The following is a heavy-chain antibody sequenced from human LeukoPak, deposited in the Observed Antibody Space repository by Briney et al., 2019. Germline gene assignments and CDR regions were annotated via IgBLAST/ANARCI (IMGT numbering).Heavy chain of an antibody. CDR3: ASLGAAARNFDY. D-gene: IGHD6-13*01. Sequence: SSETLSLTCAVYGGSFSGYYWSWIRQPPGKGLEWIGEINHSGSTNYNPSLKSRVTISVDTSKNQFSLKLSSVTAADTAVYYCASLGAAARNFDYWGQGTLVTVSS. J-gene: IGHJ4*02. CDR2: INHSGST. CDR1: GGSFSGYY. V-gene: IGHV4-34*01.